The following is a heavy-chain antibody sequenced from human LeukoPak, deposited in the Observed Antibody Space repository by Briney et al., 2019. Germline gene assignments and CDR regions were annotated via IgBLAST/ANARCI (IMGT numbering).Heavy chain of an antibody. CDR1: GFAFSDYY. D-gene: IGHD6-19*01. CDR2: IGTSGTTI. J-gene: IGHJ4*02. Sequence: GGSLRLSCAASGFAFSDYYMSWIRQAPGKGLEWVSYIGTSGTTIYYVDSVKGRFTISRDNFKNTLHLQMNSLRAEDTAVYYCARDRGSSSGWYAFDYWGQGTLVTVSS. V-gene: IGHV3-11*01. CDR3: ARDRGSSSGWYAFDY.